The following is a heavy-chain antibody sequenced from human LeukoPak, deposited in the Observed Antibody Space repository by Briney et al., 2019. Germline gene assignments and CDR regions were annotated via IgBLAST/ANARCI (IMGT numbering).Heavy chain of an antibody. CDR2: XKSNSGGT. CDR3: ARERSGVVAEAYGMDV. Sequence: ASVTVSCKPSGYTFTGYYMHWVRQAPGQGLXXXXXXKSNSGGTNYEKKFQGRVTMTRDTSISTAYIELSRLRSDDTAVYYCARERSGVVAEAYGMDVWGQGTTVTVSS. J-gene: IGHJ6*02. CDR1: GYTFTGYY. D-gene: IGHD2-15*01. V-gene: IGHV1-2*02.